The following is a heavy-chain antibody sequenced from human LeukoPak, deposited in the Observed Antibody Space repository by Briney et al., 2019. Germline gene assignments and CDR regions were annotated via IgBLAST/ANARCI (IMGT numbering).Heavy chain of an antibody. CDR3: AVRERYYFDY. D-gene: IGHD3-10*01. Sequence: GGSLTLSCAASGVTVSSNYMSWVRQAPGKGLEWVSVIYSGGSTNSADSLRGRFTISRDNSKNPLYLQMNSLRAEDTAVYYCAVRERYYFDYWGQGTLVSVSS. CDR1: GVTVSSNY. J-gene: IGHJ4*02. V-gene: IGHV3-53*01. CDR2: IYSGGST.